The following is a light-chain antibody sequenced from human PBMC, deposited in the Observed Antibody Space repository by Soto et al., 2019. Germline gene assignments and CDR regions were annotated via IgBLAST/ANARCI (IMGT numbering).Light chain of an antibody. V-gene: IGLV1-40*01. CDR1: SSNIGAGYD. J-gene: IGLJ1*01. CDR2: GNS. CDR3: QSSEISLRGSHV. Sequence: QSVLTQPPSVSGGPGRRVTISCTGSSSNIGAGYDVHWYQQLPGTAPKLLIYGNSNRPSGVPDRFSGSKSGTSASLAITGLQAEDVSFYYCQSSEISLRGSHVFGTGTKLT.